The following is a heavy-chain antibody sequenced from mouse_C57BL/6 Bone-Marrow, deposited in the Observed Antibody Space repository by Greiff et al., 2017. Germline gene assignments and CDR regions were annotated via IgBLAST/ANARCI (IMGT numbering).Heavy chain of an antibody. V-gene: IGHV1-80*01. D-gene: IGHD1-1*01. Sequence: QVHVKQSGAELVKPGASVKISCKASGYAFSSYWMNWVKQRPGKGLEWIGQIYPGDGDTNYNGKFKGKATLTADKSSSTAYMQLSSLTSEDSAVYFCASPDGSSPYYYAMDYWGQGTSVTVSS. J-gene: IGHJ4*01. CDR1: GYAFSSYW. CDR3: ASPDGSSPYYYAMDY. CDR2: IYPGDGDT.